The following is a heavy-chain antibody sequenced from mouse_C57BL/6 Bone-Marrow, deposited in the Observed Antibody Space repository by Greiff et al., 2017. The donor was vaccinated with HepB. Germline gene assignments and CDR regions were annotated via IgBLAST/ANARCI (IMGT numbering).Heavy chain of an antibody. CDR3: TTRATHYGTDY. Sequence: VQLQQSGAELVRPGASVKLSCTASGFNIKDYYMHWVKQRPEQGLEWIGWIDPENGDTEYASKFQGKATITADTSSNTAYLQLSSLTSEDTAVYYCTTRATHYGTDYWGQGTTLTVSS. CDR1: GFNIKDYY. J-gene: IGHJ2*01. D-gene: IGHD1-1*01. CDR2: IDPENGDT. V-gene: IGHV14-4*01.